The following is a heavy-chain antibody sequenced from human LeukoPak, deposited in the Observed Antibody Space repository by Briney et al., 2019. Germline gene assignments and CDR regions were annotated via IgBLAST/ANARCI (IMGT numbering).Heavy chain of an antibody. J-gene: IGHJ4*02. Sequence: SETLSLTCAVYGGSFSGYYWSWIRQPPGKGLEWIGEINHSGSTNYNPSLKSRVTISVDTSKNQSSLKLSSVTAADTAVYYCARLPTVTFFDYWGQGTLVTVSS. CDR1: GGSFSGYY. CDR3: ARLPTVTFFDY. CDR2: INHSGST. V-gene: IGHV4-34*01. D-gene: IGHD4-17*01.